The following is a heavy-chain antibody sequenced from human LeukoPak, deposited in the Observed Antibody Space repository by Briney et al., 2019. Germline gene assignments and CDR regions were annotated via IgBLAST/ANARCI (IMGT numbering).Heavy chain of an antibody. CDR3: VRGFNSFDS. J-gene: IGHJ4*02. Sequence: GGSLRLSCAASGFTFSDYYMDWVRQAPGKGLEWVARSTNKESGYMPEYAASVRGRFTISRDESMDSLHLQMSSLRTEDTAVYYCVRGFNSFDSWGQGTQVTVSS. CDR1: GFTFSDYY. CDR2: STNKESGYMP. V-gene: IGHV3-72*01. D-gene: IGHD2/OR15-2a*01.